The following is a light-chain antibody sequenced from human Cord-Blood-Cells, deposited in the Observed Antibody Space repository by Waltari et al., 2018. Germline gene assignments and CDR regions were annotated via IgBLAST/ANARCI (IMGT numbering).Light chain of an antibody. CDR3: MIWHSSAWV. CDR2: YKSDSDK. Sequence: AVLTQPSSLSASPGASASLTCTLRSGINVGTYRIYWYQQQPGSPPQYLLRYKSDSDKQQGSGVPSRFSGSKDASANAGILLISGLQSEDEADYYCMIWHSSAWVFGGGTKLTVL. CDR1: SGINVGTYR. V-gene: IGLV5-45*03. J-gene: IGLJ3*02.